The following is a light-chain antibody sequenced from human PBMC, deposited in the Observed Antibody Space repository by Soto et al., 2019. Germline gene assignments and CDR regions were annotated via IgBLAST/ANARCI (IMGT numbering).Light chain of an antibody. CDR2: EVS. V-gene: IGLV2-14*01. J-gene: IGLJ7*01. CDR1: SSDVGGYNY. CDR3: SSFTSINTCV. Sequence: QSALTQPASVSGSPGQSITISCTGTSSDVGGYNYVSWYQQHPGKAPKLMIYEVSNRPSGVSNRVSGSKSGNTASLTISGLQAEDEADYYCSSFTSINTCVFGGGTQLTVL.